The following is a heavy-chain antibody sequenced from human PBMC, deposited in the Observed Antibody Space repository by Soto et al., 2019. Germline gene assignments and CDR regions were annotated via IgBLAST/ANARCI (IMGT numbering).Heavy chain of an antibody. V-gene: IGHV3-11*01. CDR1: GFTFSDYY. D-gene: IGHD3-22*01. CDR3: AREIGLSPWLSPSVSYYYYMDV. CDR2: ISSSGSTI. Sequence: ESGGGLVKPGGSLRLSCAASGFTFSDYYMSWIRQAPGKGLEWVSYISSSGSTIYYADSVKGRFTISRDNAKNSLYLQMNSLRAEDTAVYYCAREIGLSPWLSPSVSYYYYMDVWGKGTTVTVSS. J-gene: IGHJ6*03.